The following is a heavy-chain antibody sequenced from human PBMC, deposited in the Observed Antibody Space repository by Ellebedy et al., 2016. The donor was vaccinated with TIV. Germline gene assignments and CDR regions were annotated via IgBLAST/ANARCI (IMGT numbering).Heavy chain of an antibody. Sequence: PGGSLRLSCVASGFTFGNFYMTWVRQAPGKGLEWVANIKEDGTEKNYVDSVKGRFAISRDNVKKSLYLQMNSLRTEDTAVYYCAGGLMDVWGHGTTVIVSS. CDR2: IKEDGTEK. V-gene: IGHV3-7*03. CDR1: GFTFGNFY. CDR3: AGGLMDV. D-gene: IGHD3/OR15-3a*01. J-gene: IGHJ6*02.